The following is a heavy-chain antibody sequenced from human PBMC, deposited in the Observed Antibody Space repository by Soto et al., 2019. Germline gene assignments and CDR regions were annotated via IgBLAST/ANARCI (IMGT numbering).Heavy chain of an antibody. V-gene: IGHV4-4*07. CDR2: IYTTGST. CDR3: ARQTTYISSWFDY. J-gene: IGHJ5*01. CDR1: GGSISNYY. Sequence: PSLTCTVSGGSISNYYWTWIRQPAGKGLEWIGRIYTTGSTNYNPSLKSRLTMSVDTSKNQFSLKLNSVTAADTALYYCARQTTYISSWFDYWGHGTLVTVSS. D-gene: IGHD1-1*01.